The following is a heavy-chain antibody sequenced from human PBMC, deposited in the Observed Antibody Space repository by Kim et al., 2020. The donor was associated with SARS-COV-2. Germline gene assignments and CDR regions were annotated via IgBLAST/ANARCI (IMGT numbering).Heavy chain of an antibody. Sequence: SETLSLTCTVSGSSIGIGYYWGWIRQPPGRGLEWIGSISHSGHTYFNVSLQSRLTISVDTSKKQFSLNLTSVTAADTAVYYCARKMVSGWFNFAVCGQGT. CDR1: GSSIGIGYY. J-gene: IGHJ3*01. CDR2: ISHSGHT. D-gene: IGHD6-13*01. CDR3: ARKMVSGWFNFAV. V-gene: IGHV4-38-2*02.